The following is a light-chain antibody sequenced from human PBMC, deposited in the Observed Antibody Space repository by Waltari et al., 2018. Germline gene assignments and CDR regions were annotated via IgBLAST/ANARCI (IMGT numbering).Light chain of an antibody. J-gene: IGKJ1*01. CDR2: GAT. V-gene: IGKV1-39*01. CDR1: QTINNQ. Sequence: DIQMTQPPSSLSASVGDRVTITCRASQTINNQLNWYQQKPGKAPSLLIYGATSLQSGVPSRFTGSASGTDFTLTISNLQPEDFATYFCQQSDSTPRTFGQGTKVEIK. CDR3: QQSDSTPRT.